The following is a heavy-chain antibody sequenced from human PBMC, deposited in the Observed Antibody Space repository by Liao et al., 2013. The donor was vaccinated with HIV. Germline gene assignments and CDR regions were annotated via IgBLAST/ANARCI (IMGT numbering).Heavy chain of an antibody. J-gene: IGHJ6*03. V-gene: IGHV4-34*01. CDR3: ARSRRIRKTSYYFMDV. Sequence: QVQLQQWGTGLLKPSETLSLTCAVYGESFTYYFWNWIRQSPGKGLEWIGEINHSGITNYNPSLESRATLSVDASKNQFSLRLTSVTAADTAVFYCARSRRIRKTSYYFMDVWGEGTTVTVSS. CDR1: GESFTYYF. D-gene: IGHD1-14*01. CDR2: INHSGIT.